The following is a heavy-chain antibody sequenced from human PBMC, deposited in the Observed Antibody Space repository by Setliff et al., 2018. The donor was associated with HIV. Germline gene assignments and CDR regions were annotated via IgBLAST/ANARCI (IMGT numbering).Heavy chain of an antibody. CDR2: MNQSGTT. J-gene: IGHJ4*02. CDR3: VRWYYCVSGACYRADY. CDR1: GTSFSDHY. Sequence: SETLSLTCSVYGTSFSDHYWSWVRQTPGKGLEWIGEMNQSGTTNYNPSPKSRVTMSIDTSERQFSLKLTSVTAADTAVYYCVRWYYCVSGACYRADYWGQGTMVTVS. V-gene: IGHV4-34*01. D-gene: IGHD2-21*02.